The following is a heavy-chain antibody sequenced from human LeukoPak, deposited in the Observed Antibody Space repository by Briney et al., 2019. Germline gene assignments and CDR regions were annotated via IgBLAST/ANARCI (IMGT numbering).Heavy chain of an antibody. CDR2: IKQDGSEQ. D-gene: IGHD6-19*01. CDR1: GFTFSSYW. CDR3: AREGHSGRGPYYYGIDV. Sequence: GGSLRLSCAASGFTFSSYWMRWVRQAPGKGLEWVANIKQDGSEQYYVDSVKGRFTISRDNAKNSLYLQMNSLRAEDTAVYYCAREGHSGRGPYYYGIDVWGQGTTVTVSS. V-gene: IGHV3-7*03. J-gene: IGHJ6*02.